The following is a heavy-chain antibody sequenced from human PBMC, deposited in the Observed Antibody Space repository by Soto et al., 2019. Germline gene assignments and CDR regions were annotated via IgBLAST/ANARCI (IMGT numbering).Heavy chain of an antibody. V-gene: IGHV4-34*01. CDR1: GGSFSGYY. D-gene: IGHD2-2*01. CDR3: ARAHCSSTSCYSYFDY. Sequence: SETLSLTCAVYGGSFSGYYWSWIRQPPGKGLEWIGEINHSGSTSYNPSLKSRVTISVDTSKNQFSLKLSSVTAADTAVYYCARAHCSSTSCYSYFDYWGQGTLVTVSS. CDR2: INHSGST. J-gene: IGHJ4*02.